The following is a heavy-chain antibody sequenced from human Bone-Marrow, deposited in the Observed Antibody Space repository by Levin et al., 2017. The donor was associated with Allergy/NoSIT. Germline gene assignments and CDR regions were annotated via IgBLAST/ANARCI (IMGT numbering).Heavy chain of an antibody. J-gene: IGHJ4*02. CDR3: TTGHCGGDCYSGDY. V-gene: IGHV3-15*01. Sequence: SCAASGFTLTKAWMSWVRQAPGKGLEWLGRIKSNTDGGATDYAAPVKGRFTISRDDSKNTVYLQMNSLKPEDSALYYCTTGHCGGDCYSGDYWGQGTLVTVSS. D-gene: IGHD2-21*02. CDR2: IKSNTDGGAT. CDR1: GFTLTKAW.